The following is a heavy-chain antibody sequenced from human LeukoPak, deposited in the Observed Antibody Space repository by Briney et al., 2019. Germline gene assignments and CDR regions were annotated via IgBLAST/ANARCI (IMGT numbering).Heavy chain of an antibody. CDR3: ARSLTGYCSGGSCYSDTRVTFDY. Sequence: GASVKVSCKASGYTFTSYYMHWVRQAPGQGLEWMGIINPSGGSTSYAQKFQGRVTMTRDMSTSTVYMELSSLRSEDTAVYYCARSLTGYCSGGSCYSDTRVTFDYWGQGTLVTVSS. CDR2: INPSGGST. D-gene: IGHD2-15*01. CDR1: GYTFTSYY. J-gene: IGHJ4*02. V-gene: IGHV1-46*01.